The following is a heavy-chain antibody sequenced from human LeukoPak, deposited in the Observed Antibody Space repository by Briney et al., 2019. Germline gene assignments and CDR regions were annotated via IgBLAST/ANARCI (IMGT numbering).Heavy chain of an antibody. CDR2: ISSGGSYI. J-gene: IGHJ3*02. D-gene: IGHD3-10*01. CDR1: GFTFSTYT. Sequence: GGSQRLSCAASGFTFSTYTMNWVRQAPGKGLEWVSSISSGGSYIYYVDSVKGRFTISRDNAKNSLFLQINSLRAEDTAVYYCARGNYYGSGSSTSDAFDIWGQGTMVTVSS. V-gene: IGHV3-21*01. CDR3: ARGNYYGSGSSTSDAFDI.